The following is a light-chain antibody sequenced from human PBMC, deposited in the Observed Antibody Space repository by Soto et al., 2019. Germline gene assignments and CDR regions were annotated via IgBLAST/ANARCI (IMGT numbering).Light chain of an antibody. CDR1: QSVSRN. Sequence: ETVMTQSPATLSVFPGERATLSCRASQSVSRNLACYQQKPGQAPRLLIYGAFTRATGIPTRFSGSGSGTEFTLTISSLQSEDFAVYYCQQYNNWPSHTFGQGTKLEIK. V-gene: IGKV3-15*01. CDR3: QQYNNWPSHT. J-gene: IGKJ2*01. CDR2: GAF.